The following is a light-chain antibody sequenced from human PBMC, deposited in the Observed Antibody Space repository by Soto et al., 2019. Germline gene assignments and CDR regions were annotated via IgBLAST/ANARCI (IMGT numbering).Light chain of an antibody. Sequence: EIVLTQSPGTLSLSPGERATLSCRASQSISSTYLAWYQQKPGQAPRLLIYGASSRATGITDRFSGSGSGTDVTLTISRLEREDFAVYYCQQYGSSPLTFGGGTKVEIK. V-gene: IGKV3-20*01. CDR1: QSISSTY. J-gene: IGKJ4*01. CDR3: QQYGSSPLT. CDR2: GAS.